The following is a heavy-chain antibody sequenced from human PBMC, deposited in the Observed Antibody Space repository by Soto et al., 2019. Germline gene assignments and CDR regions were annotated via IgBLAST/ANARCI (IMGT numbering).Heavy chain of an antibody. D-gene: IGHD6-19*01. CDR1: GGSISSYY. Sequence: SETLSLTCTVSGGSISSYYWSWIRQPPGKGLEWIGYIYYSGSTNYNPSLKSRVTISVDTSKNQFSLKLSSVTAADTAVYYCARVPEAVAGSKIEWYFDYWGQGTLVTVSS. CDR3: ARVPEAVAGSKIEWYFDY. CDR2: IYYSGST. J-gene: IGHJ4*02. V-gene: IGHV4-59*01.